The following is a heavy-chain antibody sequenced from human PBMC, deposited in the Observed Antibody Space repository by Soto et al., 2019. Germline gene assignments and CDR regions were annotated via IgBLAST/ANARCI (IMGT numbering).Heavy chain of an antibody. CDR1: GFSFSTYW. J-gene: IGHJ4*02. V-gene: IGHV3-74*01. Sequence: PRGSLRLSCVASGFSFSTYWMHWVRQGPGKGLVWVSRINSDGTTSYADSVKGRFTISRDNAKNTLYLQMNSLRAEDTAVYFCARGGEWQRSYYFDYWGQGTLVTVSS. CDR3: ARGGEWQRSYYFDY. CDR2: INSDGTT. D-gene: IGHD5-12*01.